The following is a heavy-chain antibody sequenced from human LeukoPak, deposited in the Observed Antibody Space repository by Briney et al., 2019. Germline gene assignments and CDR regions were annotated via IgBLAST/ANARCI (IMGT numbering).Heavy chain of an antibody. CDR3: AREGYCSGGSCYSGAHFQH. CDR2: IIPSDGFT. J-gene: IGHJ1*01. D-gene: IGHD2-15*01. Sequence: ASVKVSCKASGYTFSSYYVHWVRQAPGQGLEWMGMIIPSDGFTSYAQKFQGRVTMTRDMSTSTVYMELSSLRSEDTAVYYCAREGYCSGGSCYSGAHFQHWGQGTLVTVSS. V-gene: IGHV1-46*01. CDR1: GYTFSSYY.